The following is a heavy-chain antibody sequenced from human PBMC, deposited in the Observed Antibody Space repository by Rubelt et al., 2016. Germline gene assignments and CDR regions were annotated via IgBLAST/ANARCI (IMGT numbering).Heavy chain of an antibody. D-gene: IGHD6-6*01. Sequence: QVQLVQSGAEVKKPGASVKVSCKASGYTFTSYGISWVRQAPGQGLEWMGWISAYNGNTDYAQNVQGRVTMTTVTSTSTAYMELRSLRSDDTAVDYCARVGALAARKIYYFDYWGQGTLVTVSS. CDR3: ARVGALAARKIYYFDY. V-gene: IGHV1-18*01. CDR1: GYTFTSYG. J-gene: IGHJ4*02. CDR2: ISAYNGNT.